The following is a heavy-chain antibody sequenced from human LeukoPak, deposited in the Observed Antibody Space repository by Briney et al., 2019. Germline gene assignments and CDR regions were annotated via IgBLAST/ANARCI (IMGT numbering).Heavy chain of an antibody. CDR3: AREARITMVRGVESRAFDI. V-gene: IGHV1-2*02. D-gene: IGHD3-10*01. CDR2: INPNSGGT. Sequence: ASVKVSCKASGYTFTGYYMHWVRQAPGQGLEWMGWINPNSGGTNYAQKFQGRVTMTRDTSISTAYMVLSRLRSDDTAVYYCAREARITMVRGVESRAFDIWGQGTMVTVSS. J-gene: IGHJ3*02. CDR1: GYTFTGYY.